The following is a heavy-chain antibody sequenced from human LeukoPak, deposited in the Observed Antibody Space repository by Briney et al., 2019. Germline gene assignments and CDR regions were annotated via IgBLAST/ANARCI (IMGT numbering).Heavy chain of an antibody. Sequence: GASVKVSCKASGGTFSSYAITWVRQAPGQGLEWMGGIIPIFGTANYAQKFQGRVTITADESTSTAYMELSSLRTDDTAVYYCARDLRQSGSTSCPLGYWGQGTLVTVSS. D-gene: IGHD2-2*01. CDR3: ARDLRQSGSTSCPLGY. CDR2: IIPIFGTA. J-gene: IGHJ4*02. CDR1: GGTFSSYA. V-gene: IGHV1-69*13.